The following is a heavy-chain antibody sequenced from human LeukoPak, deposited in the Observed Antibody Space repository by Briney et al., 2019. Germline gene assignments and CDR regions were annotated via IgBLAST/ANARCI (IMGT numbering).Heavy chain of an antibody. J-gene: IGHJ4*02. Sequence: PGGSLRLSCAASGFTFSSYGMHWVRQAPGKGLVWVAVIWYDGSNKHCADSVKGRFTISRDNSKNTLYLQMNSLRAEDTAVYYCARDPSNRDGYISGDYWGQGTLVTVSS. CDR2: IWYDGSNK. V-gene: IGHV3-33*01. D-gene: IGHD5-24*01. CDR1: GFTFSSYG. CDR3: ARDPSNRDGYISGDY.